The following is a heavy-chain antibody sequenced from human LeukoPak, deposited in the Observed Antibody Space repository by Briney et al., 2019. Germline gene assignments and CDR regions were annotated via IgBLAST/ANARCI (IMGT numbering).Heavy chain of an antibody. CDR2: LDPDDGKI. D-gene: IGHD5-24*01. J-gene: IGHJ4*02. Sequence: ASVKVSCKVSGDTLTELSMHWIRQVPGKGLEYMGGLDPDDGKIIDAQKFQDRVTMTEDTSTDTAYMELSSLRSEDTAVYYCARDTKGRDGYNFLFVSWGQGTLVTVSS. CDR3: ARDTKGRDGYNFLFVS. V-gene: IGHV1-24*01. CDR1: GDTLTELS.